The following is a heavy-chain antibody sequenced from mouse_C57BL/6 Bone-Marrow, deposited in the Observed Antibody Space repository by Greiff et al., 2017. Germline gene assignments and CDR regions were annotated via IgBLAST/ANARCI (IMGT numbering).Heavy chain of an antibody. V-gene: IGHV5-4*01. J-gene: IGHJ2*01. CDR3: ARGGYFDY. CDR2: ISDGGSYT. D-gene: IGHD1-1*02. Sequence: DVQLVESGGGLVQPGESLKLSCESNEYEFPSHDMSWVRKTPEKRLEWVATISDGGSYTYYPDNVKGRFTISRDNAKNNLYLQMSHLKSEDTAMYYCARGGYFDYWGQGTTLTVSS. CDR1: EYEFPSHD.